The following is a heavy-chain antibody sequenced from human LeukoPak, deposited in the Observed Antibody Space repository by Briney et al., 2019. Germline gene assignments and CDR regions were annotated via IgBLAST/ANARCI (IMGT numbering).Heavy chain of an antibody. D-gene: IGHD1-26*01. CDR2: INTDGRST. CDR1: GFTFSQYW. V-gene: IGHV3-74*01. Sequence: GGSLRLSCTASGFTFSQYWMHCVPQSPEKALVCVSQINTDGRSTSDADSVKGRFTISRDNAKNTLYLQMNSLRAEDTAVYYCTRGISGGNSLGPDYWGQGTLVTVFS. CDR3: TRGISGGNSLGPDY. J-gene: IGHJ4*02.